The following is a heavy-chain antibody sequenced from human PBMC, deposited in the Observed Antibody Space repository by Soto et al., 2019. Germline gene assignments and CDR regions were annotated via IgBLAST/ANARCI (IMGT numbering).Heavy chain of an antibody. CDR2: IFPGDSDT. D-gene: IGHD1-20*01. Sequence: PGESLKISCKAFGYSFTSYWIAWVRQMPGKGLEWMGIIFPGDSDTRYSPSFQGQVTISADKSISTAYLQWSSLKASDTAMYYCAWNPPSYNNHWFFYYWGQGTPVPVSS. CDR1: GYSFTSYW. V-gene: IGHV5-51*01. CDR3: AWNPPSYNNHWFFYY. J-gene: IGHJ4*02.